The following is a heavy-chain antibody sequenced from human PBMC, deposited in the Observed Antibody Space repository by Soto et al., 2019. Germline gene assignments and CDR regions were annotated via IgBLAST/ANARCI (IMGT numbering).Heavy chain of an antibody. CDR2: ISPDGINK. V-gene: IGHV3-30*18. CDR1: GFTFSDYG. Sequence: QVQLLESGGGVVQPGGSLRLSCAVSGFTFSDYGMHWVRQAPGKGLEWVAGISPDGINKYYPDSLRGRFTLSRDNSKNTLYLQMSSLRGEDTAVYYCVKPSGWNPDYWGQGAHVTVSS. D-gene: IGHD6-19*01. CDR3: VKPSGWNPDY. J-gene: IGHJ4*02.